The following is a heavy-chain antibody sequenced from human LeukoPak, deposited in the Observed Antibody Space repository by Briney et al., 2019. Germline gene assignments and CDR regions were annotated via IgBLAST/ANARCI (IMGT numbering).Heavy chain of an antibody. D-gene: IGHD6-19*01. CDR3: ARERTSYTSGWAFDY. J-gene: IGHJ4*02. Sequence: SETLSLTCAVYGGSFSGYYWSWIRQPPGKGLEWIGEINHSGSTNYNPSLKSRVTISVDTSKNQFSLKLSSVTAADTAVYYCARERTSYTSGWAFDYWGQGTLITVSS. CDR2: INHSGST. CDR1: GGSFSGYY. V-gene: IGHV4-34*01.